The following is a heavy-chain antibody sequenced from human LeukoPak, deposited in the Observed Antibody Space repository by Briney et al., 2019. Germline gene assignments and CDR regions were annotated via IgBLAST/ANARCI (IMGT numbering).Heavy chain of an antibody. D-gene: IGHD4-23*01. CDR2: ISGSGGST. CDR1: GFTFSSYA. Sequence: PGGSLRLSCAASGFTFSSYAMSWVRQAPGKGLEWASAISGSGGSTYYADSVKGRFTISRDNSKNTLYLQMNSLRVEDTAIYYCAKVVGGNSDYWGQGTLVTVSS. CDR3: AKVVGGNSDY. J-gene: IGHJ4*02. V-gene: IGHV3-23*01.